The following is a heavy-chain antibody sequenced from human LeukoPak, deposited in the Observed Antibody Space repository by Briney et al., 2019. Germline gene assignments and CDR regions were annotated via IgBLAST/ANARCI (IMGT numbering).Heavy chain of an antibody. V-gene: IGHV1-69*04. D-gene: IGHD3-22*01. CDR2: IIPILGIA. J-gene: IGHJ4*02. CDR3: ARRPHFYYNRGYFRGLVFLYL. Sequence: SVKVSCKASGGTFSSYAISWVRQAPGQGLEWMGRIIPILGIANYAQEFQGRVTITADKSTSTAYMELSSLRSEDTAVYYCARRPHFYYNRGYFRGLVFLYLWGPGNLVPRPL. CDR1: GGTFSSYA.